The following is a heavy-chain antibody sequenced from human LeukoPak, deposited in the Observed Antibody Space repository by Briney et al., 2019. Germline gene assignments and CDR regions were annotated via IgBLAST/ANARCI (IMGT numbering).Heavy chain of an antibody. V-gene: IGHV3-74*01. CDR2: INSDGTGT. CDR1: GFTFGDYY. Sequence: GGSLRLSCAASGFTFGDYYIHWVRQAPGKGLVWVSRINSDGTGTTYADSVKGRFTISRDNAKNTLFLQMNSLRAEDTAVYYCVRVPYWGQGTLVTVSS. J-gene: IGHJ4*02. CDR3: VRVPY.